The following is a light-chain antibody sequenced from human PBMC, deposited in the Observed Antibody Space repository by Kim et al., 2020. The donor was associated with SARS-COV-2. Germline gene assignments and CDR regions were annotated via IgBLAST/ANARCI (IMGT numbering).Light chain of an antibody. J-gene: IGKJ2*01. V-gene: IGKV1-39*01. Sequence: DIQMTQSPSSLSASVGDRVTITCRASQSISSYLNWYQQKPGKAPKLLIYAASSLQSGVPSRFSGSGSGTDFTLTISSLQPEDFATYYCQQSYSTHHTIGQGTKLEI. CDR3: QQSYSTHHT. CDR2: AAS. CDR1: QSISSY.